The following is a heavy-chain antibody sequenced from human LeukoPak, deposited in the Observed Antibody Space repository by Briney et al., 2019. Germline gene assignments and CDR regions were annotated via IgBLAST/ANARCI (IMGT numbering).Heavy chain of an antibody. V-gene: IGHV3-53*01. Sequence: GGSLRLSCAASGFTFSNTFMSWVRQAPGKGLEWVSVIYSGGSTYHADSVKGRFTISRDNSKNTLYLQMNSLRAEDTAVYYCTRGKPEAGIEDPWGQGTLVTVSS. J-gene: IGHJ5*02. D-gene: IGHD6-13*01. CDR1: GFTFSNTF. CDR3: TRGKPEAGIEDP. CDR2: IYSGGST.